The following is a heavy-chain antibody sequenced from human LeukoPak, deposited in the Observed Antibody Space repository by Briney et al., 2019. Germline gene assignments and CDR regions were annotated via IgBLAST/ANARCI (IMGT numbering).Heavy chain of an antibody. CDR1: GFTFSSYA. V-gene: IGHV3-23*01. CDR2: ISGSGGST. J-gene: IGHJ3*02. D-gene: IGHD7-27*01. Sequence: GGSLRLSCAASGFTFSSYAMSWVRQAPGKGLEWVSAISGSGGSTYYADSVKGRFTISRDNSKNTLYLQMNSLRAEDTAVYYCARDPWGNDAFDIWGQGTMVTVSS. CDR3: ARDPWGNDAFDI.